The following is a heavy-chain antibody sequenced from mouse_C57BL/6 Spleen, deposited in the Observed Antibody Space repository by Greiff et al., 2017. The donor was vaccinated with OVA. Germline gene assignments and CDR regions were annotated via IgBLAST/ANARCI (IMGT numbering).Heavy chain of an antibody. CDR3: TRGRDYGSSYGYFDV. CDR2: IYPGNSDT. J-gene: IGHJ1*03. Sequence: EVQLQQSGTVLARPGASVKMSCKTSGYTFTSYWMHWVKQRPGQGLEWIGAIYPGNSDTSYNQKFKGKAKMTAVTSASTAYMELSSLTNEDSAVYYCTRGRDYGSSYGYFDVWGTGTTVTVSS. D-gene: IGHD1-1*01. V-gene: IGHV1-5*01. CDR1: GYTFTSYW.